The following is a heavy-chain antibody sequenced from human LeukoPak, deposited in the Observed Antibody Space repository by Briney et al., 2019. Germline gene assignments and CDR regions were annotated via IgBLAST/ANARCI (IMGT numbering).Heavy chain of an antibody. CDR2: IKSKTDGGTT. J-gene: IGHJ4*02. D-gene: IGHD3-10*01. V-gene: IGHV3-15*01. CDR1: GFTFSNAW. CDR3: ARDGITMVRGAGDY. Sequence: GGSLRLSCAASGFTFSNAWMSWVRQAPRKGLEWVGRIKSKTDGGTTDYAAPVKGRFTISRDNSKNTLYLQMNSLRAEDTAVYYCARDGITMVRGAGDYWGQGTLVTVSS.